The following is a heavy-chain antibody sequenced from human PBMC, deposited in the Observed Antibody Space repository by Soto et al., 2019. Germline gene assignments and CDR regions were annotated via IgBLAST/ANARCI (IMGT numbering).Heavy chain of an antibody. D-gene: IGHD3-16*01. CDR1: VFKFSNYS. J-gene: IGHJ4*02. V-gene: IGHV3-23*01. Sequence: PWVSXRLSCSSSVFKFSNYSIILFRHAPGKGLEWVSLISATGGGTYYADSVKGRFNISRDNSHNTLYLQVHSLTAEDTAVYYCEKDRREGGNSDFYFDFWGQGAQVTVSS. CDR3: EKDRREGGNSDFYFDF. CDR2: ISATGGGT.